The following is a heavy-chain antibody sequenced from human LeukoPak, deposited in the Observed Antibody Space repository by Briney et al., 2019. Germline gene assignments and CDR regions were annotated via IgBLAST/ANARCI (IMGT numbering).Heavy chain of an antibody. CDR3: ARVALGYFDSSDTYFQH. V-gene: IGHV1-2*02. J-gene: IGHJ1*01. D-gene: IGHD3-22*01. CDR2: INPNSGGT. Sequence: ASVKVSCKASGYTFTGYYMHWVRQAPGQGLEWMGWINPNSGGTNYAQKFQGRVTMTRDTSISTAYMELSRLRSDDTAVYYCARVALGYFDSSDTYFQHWGQGTLVTVSS. CDR1: GYTFTGYY.